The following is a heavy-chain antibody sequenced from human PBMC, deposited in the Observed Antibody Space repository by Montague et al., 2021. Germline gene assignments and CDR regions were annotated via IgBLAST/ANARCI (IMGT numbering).Heavy chain of an antibody. CDR3: ARWRVYYDSSGYAA. J-gene: IGHJ5*02. V-gene: IGHV3-30-3*01. CDR2: ISHDGSNK. Sequence: SLRLSCAASGFTFSTFPMHLLRQAPGKGLEWVALISHDGSNKYYADSVSGRFTVSRDNSKNTLYLQTSSLRADDTAVYYCARWRVYYDSSGYAAWGRGTLVTASS. D-gene: IGHD3-22*01. CDR1: GFTFSTFP.